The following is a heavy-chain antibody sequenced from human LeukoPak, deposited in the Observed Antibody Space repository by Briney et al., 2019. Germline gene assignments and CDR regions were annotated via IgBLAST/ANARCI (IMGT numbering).Heavy chain of an antibody. D-gene: IGHD3-10*01. Sequence: LPGGSLRLSCAASGLTFSSYGMHWVRQAPGKGLEWVAFIRYDGSNKYYADSVKGRFTISRDNSKNTLYLQMNSLRAEDTAVYYCAKCRVRGVPPHGMDVWGQGTTVTISS. CDR2: IRYDGSNK. CDR1: GLTFSSYG. J-gene: IGHJ6*02. V-gene: IGHV3-30*02. CDR3: AKCRVRGVPPHGMDV.